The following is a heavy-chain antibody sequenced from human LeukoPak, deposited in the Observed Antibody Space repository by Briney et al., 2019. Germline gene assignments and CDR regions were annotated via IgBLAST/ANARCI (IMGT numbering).Heavy chain of an antibody. V-gene: IGHV4-59*01. J-gene: IGHJ3*02. CDR3: ARDTDYYDSSGYPRAFDI. CDR1: GGSISSYY. D-gene: IGHD3-22*01. Sequence: PSETLSLTCTVSGGSISSYYWSWIRQPPGKGLEWIGYIYYSGSTNYNPSLKSRVTISVDTSKNQFSLKLSSVTAADTAVYYCARDTDYYDSSGYPRAFDIWGQGTMVTVSS. CDR2: IYYSGST.